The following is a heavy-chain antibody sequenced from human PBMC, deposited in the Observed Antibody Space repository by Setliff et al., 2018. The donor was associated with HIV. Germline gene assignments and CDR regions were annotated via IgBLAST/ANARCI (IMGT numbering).Heavy chain of an antibody. CDR2: IYTDENT. CDR3: AREVGSQYSYWAYYFDS. D-gene: IGHD5-18*01. CDR1: GGSINSYY. Sequence: PSETLSLTCIVSGGSINSYYWSWIRQPAGKGLEWIGRIYTDENTNYNPSLKSRVTMSVDTSKNQFSLILTSATAADTAMYYCAREVGSQYSYWAYYFDSWSQGALVTVSS. J-gene: IGHJ4*02. V-gene: IGHV4-4*07.